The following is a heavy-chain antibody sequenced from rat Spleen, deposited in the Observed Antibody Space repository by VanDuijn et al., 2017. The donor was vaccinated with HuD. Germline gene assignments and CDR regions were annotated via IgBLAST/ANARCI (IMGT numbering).Heavy chain of an antibody. Sequence: EVQLVESDGGLVQPGKSLKLSCAASGFTFSDYGVAWVRQAPTKGLEWVATISYDGSSTYYRDSVKGRFTISRDNAKSTLYLQMNSLRSEDTATYYCAMGSHYFDVPYYYEYWGQGVMVTVSS. CDR3: AMGSHYFDVPYYYEY. CDR2: ISYDGSST. J-gene: IGHJ2*01. V-gene: IGHV5-29*01. CDR1: GFTFSDYG. D-gene: IGHD1-12*02.